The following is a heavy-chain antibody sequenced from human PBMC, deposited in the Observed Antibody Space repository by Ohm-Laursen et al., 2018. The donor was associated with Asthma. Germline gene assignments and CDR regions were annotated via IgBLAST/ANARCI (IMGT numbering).Heavy chain of an antibody. CDR1: GGTFSSYA. CDR3: ARGGYCTGGVCLKEYNYYYGMDV. D-gene: IGHD2-8*02. V-gene: IGHV1-69*01. Sequence: SSVKVSCKASGGTFSSYAISWVRQAPGQGLEWMGGIIPIFGTANYAQKFQGRVTITADESTSTAYMELSSLRSEDTAVYYCARGGYCTGGVCLKEYNYYYGMDVWGQGTTVTVSS. CDR2: IIPIFGTA. J-gene: IGHJ6*02.